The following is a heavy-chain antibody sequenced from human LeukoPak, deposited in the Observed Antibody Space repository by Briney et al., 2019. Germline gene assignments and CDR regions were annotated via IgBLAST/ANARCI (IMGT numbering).Heavy chain of an antibody. J-gene: IGHJ4*02. D-gene: IGHD5-24*01. V-gene: IGHV4-59*01. CDR3: ARDARRRDGYNYAEV. CDR2: IYYSGST. CDR1: GGSISSYY. Sequence: PSETLSLTCTVSGGSISSYYWSWIRQPPGKGLEWIGYIYYSGSTNYNPSLKSRVTISVDTSKNHFSLKLSSETAADTAVYYCARDARRRDGYNYAEVWGQGTLVTVSS.